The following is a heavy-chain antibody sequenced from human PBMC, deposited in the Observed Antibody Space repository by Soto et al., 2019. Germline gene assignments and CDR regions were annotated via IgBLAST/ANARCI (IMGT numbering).Heavy chain of an antibody. Sequence: QVQLVESGGGVVQPGRSLRLSCAASGFTFSSYGMHWVRQAPGKGLEWVAVIWDDGSNKYYADSVKGRFTISRDNSKNTLYLQMNSLRAEDTAVYYCARDLLAAAGALEYWGQGTLVTGSS. CDR3: ARDLLAAAGALEY. D-gene: IGHD6-13*01. V-gene: IGHV3-33*01. CDR2: IWDDGSNK. J-gene: IGHJ4*02. CDR1: GFTFSSYG.